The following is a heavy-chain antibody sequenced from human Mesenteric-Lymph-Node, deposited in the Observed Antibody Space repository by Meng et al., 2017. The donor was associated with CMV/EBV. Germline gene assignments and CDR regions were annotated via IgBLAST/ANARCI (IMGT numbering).Heavy chain of an antibody. CDR2: ICSDDKP. D-gene: IGHD2-21*02. V-gene: IGHV3-53*01. Sequence: GESLKTPYAISGFTVSIPHMNWVRQAPGKGLEWVSVICSDDKPDYADSVKGRFTISTDNAKRTLFLQMNNLIADDTAIYYCAVGDDSRKVAYWGLGTLVTVSS. CDR3: AVGDDSRKVAY. CDR1: GFTVSIPH. J-gene: IGHJ4*02.